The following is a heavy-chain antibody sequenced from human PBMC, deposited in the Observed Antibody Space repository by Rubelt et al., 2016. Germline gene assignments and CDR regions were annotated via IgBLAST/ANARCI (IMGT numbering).Heavy chain of an antibody. D-gene: IGHD1-26*01. V-gene: IGHV4-34*01. CDR3: ARVGGATGDFDY. J-gene: IGHJ4*02. CDR1: GGSFSGYY. CDR2: INHSGST. Sequence: QVQLQQWGAGLLKPSETLSLTCAVYGGSFSGYYWSWIRQPPGKGLEWIGEINHSGSTNYNPSCESRVTISVDTSKNQFSLKLSSVTAADTAVYYCARVGGATGDFDYWGQGTLVTVSS.